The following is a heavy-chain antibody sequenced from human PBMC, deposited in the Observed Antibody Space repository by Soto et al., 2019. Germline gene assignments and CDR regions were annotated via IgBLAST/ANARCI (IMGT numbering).Heavy chain of an antibody. CDR3: ARAHYGPSGYYFDS. CDR2: IYHTGSA. V-gene: IGHV4-30-2*01. D-gene: IGHD3-22*01. CDR1: GDSITSGGYS. Sequence: QVQLQESGSGLVKPSETLSLTCSVSGDSITSGGYSWSWIRQPPRRGLEWIGYIYHTGSASYSPSLKGRFTISVDKSKNQFSLSLNSVTAADTAIYYCARAHYGPSGYYFDSWGQGSLFPVSS. J-gene: IGHJ4*02.